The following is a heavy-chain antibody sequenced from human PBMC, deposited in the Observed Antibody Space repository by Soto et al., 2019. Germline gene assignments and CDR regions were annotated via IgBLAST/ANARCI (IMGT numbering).Heavy chain of an antibody. CDR2: ISAYNGNT. Sequence: QVQLVQSGAEVKKPGASVKVSCKASGYTSTSYGISWVRQAPGQGLEWMGWISAYNGNTNYAQKLQGRVTMTTDTSTSTAYMELRGLRSDDTAVYYCARDRRFGYCTNGVCYYYYYGMDVWGQGTTVTVSS. CDR3: ARDRRFGYCTNGVCYYYYYGMDV. V-gene: IGHV1-18*04. J-gene: IGHJ6*02. CDR1: GYTSTSYG. D-gene: IGHD2-8*01.